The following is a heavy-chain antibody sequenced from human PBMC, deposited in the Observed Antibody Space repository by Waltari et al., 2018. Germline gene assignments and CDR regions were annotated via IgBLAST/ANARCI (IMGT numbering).Heavy chain of an antibody. V-gene: IGHV1-69*05. CDR3: ARGFSGKYYDFWSGLDYFDY. Sequence: QVQLVQSGAEVKKPGSSVKVSCKASGGTFSSYAISWVRQAPGQGLEWMGGIMPIFGTANYAQKFQGRVTITTDESTSTAYRELSSLRSEDTAVYYCARGFSGKYYDFWSGLDYFDYWGQGTLVTVSS. CDR2: IMPIFGTA. CDR1: GGTFSSYA. J-gene: IGHJ4*02. D-gene: IGHD3-3*01.